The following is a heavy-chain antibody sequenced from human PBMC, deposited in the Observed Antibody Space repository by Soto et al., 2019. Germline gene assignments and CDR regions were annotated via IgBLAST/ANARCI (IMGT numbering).Heavy chain of an antibody. J-gene: IGHJ6*03. CDR3: ARAPGYYYMDV. CDR1: GVSINNYY. CDR2: NHFNGGT. V-gene: IGHV4-59*01. Sequence: SETLSLTCAVSGVSINNYYWTWIRQPPGRGLEWIGFNHFNGGTNYNPSLKGRVTISLDTSKNQFVLRLSSVTASDTALYYCARAPGYYYMDVWGKGTTVTVSS.